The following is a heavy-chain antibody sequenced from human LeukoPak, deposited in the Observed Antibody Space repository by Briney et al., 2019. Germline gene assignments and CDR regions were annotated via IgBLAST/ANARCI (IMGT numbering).Heavy chain of an antibody. D-gene: IGHD6-13*01. J-gene: IGHJ4*02. Sequence: SETLSLTCTVSGGSISSSSYYWGWIRQPPGKGLEWIGSIYYSGSTYYNPSLKSRVTISVDTSKNQFSLKLSSVTAADTAVYYCARSIAAALSWVVYWGQGTLVTVSS. CDR3: ARSIAAALSWVVY. CDR2: IYYSGST. CDR1: GGSISSSSYY. V-gene: IGHV4-39*01.